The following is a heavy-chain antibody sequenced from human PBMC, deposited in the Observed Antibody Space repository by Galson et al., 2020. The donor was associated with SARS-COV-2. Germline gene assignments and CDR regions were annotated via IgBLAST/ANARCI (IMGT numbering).Heavy chain of an antibody. CDR2: IDPSDSYT. D-gene: IGHD4-17*01. V-gene: IGHV5-10-1*01. CDR3: ARHETTVTRIGLDYYYMDV. Sequence: HGESLKISCKGSGYSFTSYWISWVRQMPGKGLEWMGRIDPSDSYTNYSPSFQGHVTISADKSISTAYLQWSSLKASDTAMYYCARHETTVTRIGLDYYYMDVWGKGTTVTVSS. CDR1: GYSFTSYW. J-gene: IGHJ6*03.